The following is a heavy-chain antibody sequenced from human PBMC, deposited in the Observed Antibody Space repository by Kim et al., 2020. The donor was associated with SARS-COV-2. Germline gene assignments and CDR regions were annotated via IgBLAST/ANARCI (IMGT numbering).Heavy chain of an antibody. J-gene: IGHJ6*03. CDR2: MNPNSGNT. Sequence: ASVKVSCKASGYTFTSYDINWVRQDTGQGLEWMGWMNPNSGNTGYAQKIQGRVPMTRNTSISTAYMERSSLRSADTAVYYCARLGWGYSSSWFGYYYYMDVWGKGTTVTVSS. V-gene: IGHV1-8*01. CDR3: ARLGWGYSSSWFGYYYYMDV. D-gene: IGHD6-13*01. CDR1: GYTFTSYD.